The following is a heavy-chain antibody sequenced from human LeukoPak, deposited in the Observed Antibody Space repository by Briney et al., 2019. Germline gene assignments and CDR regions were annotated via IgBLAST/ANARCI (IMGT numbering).Heavy chain of an antibody. J-gene: IGHJ5*02. CDR3: ARHRQYYDFWSGYYWFDP. CDR2: IYPGDSDT. CDR1: GYSFTSYW. Sequence: GESLKISCKGSGYSFTSYWIGWARQMHGKGLEGMGIIYPGDSDTRYSPSFQGQVTISADKSISTAYLQWSSLKASDTDMYYCARHRQYYDFWSGYYWFDPLRQGRLVTDSS. D-gene: IGHD3-3*01. V-gene: IGHV5-51*01.